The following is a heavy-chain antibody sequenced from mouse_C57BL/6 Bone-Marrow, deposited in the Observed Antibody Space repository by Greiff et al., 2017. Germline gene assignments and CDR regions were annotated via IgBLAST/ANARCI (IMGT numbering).Heavy chain of an antibody. D-gene: IGHD2-1*01. V-gene: IGHV14-4*01. Sequence: VQLQQSGAELVRPGASVKLSCTASGFNIKDDYMPWVKQRPDQGLEWIGWIDPENGDTEYASKIQGKTTITADTASNTAYLQLSSLTSEDTAVYYCTIYYGNPFDYWGQGTTLTVSS. CDR1: GFNIKDDY. CDR2: IDPENGDT. CDR3: TIYYGNPFDY. J-gene: IGHJ2*01.